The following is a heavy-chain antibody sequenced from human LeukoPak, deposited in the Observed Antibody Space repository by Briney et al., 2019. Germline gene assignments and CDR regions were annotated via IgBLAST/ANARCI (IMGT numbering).Heavy chain of an antibody. CDR1: GGSIGSGGYS. Sequence: PSQTLSLTCAVSGGSIGSGGYSWSWIRQPPGKGLEWIGYIYHSGSTYYNPSLKSRVTISVDRSKNQFSLKLSSVTAADTAVYYCARVKQLGSWYYFDYWGQGTLVTVSS. V-gene: IGHV4-30-2*01. J-gene: IGHJ4*02. CDR3: ARVKQLGSWYYFDY. D-gene: IGHD6-13*01. CDR2: IYHSGST.